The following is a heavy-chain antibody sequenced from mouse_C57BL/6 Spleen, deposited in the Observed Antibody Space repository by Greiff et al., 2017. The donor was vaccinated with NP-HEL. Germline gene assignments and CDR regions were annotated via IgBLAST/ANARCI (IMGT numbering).Heavy chain of an antibody. CDR2: INPSTGGT. J-gene: IGHJ2*01. CDR1: GYSFTGYY. V-gene: IGHV1-42*01. D-gene: IGHD2-1*01. Sequence: EVKLQESGPELVKPGASVKISCKASGYSFTGYYMNWVKQSPEKSLEWIGEINPSTGGTTYNQKFKAKATLTVDKSSSTAYMQLKSLTSEDSAVYYCARNYGNFDYWGQGTTLTVSS. CDR3: ARNYGNFDY.